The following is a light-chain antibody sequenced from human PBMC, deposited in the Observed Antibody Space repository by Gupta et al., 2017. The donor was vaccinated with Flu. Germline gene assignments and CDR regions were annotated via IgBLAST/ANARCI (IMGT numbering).Light chain of an antibody. CDR1: GSNIGGNY. CDR3: ASWDDSLTVV. J-gene: IGLJ2*01. V-gene: IGLV1-47*02. Sequence: QSVLTQPPSVSGTPAQGVTISCSGSGSNIGGNYVYWYQQLPGTAPKLLIYSDNARPSGVPGRFSGSKSGTSASLAISGLRSEDEGDYYCASWDDSLTVVVGGGTKLTVL. CDR2: SDN.